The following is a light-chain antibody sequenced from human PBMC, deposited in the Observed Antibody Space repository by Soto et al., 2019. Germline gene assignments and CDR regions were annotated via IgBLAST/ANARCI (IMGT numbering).Light chain of an antibody. CDR3: QQYGSSPWK. CDR2: GAS. CDR1: QSVSSTY. J-gene: IGKJ1*01. Sequence: IVLTHSPGTLSLSPGEIGTLSCRAIQSVSSTYLAWYQQKPGQAPRLLIYGASSRATGIPDRFSGSGSGTDFTLTITRLEPEDFAVYYCQQYGSSPWKFGQGAKVAIK. V-gene: IGKV3-20*01.